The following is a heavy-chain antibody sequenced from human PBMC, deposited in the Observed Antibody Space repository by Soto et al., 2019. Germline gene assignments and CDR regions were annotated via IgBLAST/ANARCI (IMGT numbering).Heavy chain of an antibody. CDR1: GGSFLSYT. J-gene: IGHJ6*03. D-gene: IGHD2-21*01. Sequence: QVQLVQSGAEVKKPGSSVKVSCEASGGSFLSYTFTWVRQAPGQGLEWMGRIIPIQGRANDALKLQDRATITADRSTKTVYMELRSRRPEDTAVYYGAKSLLFVDPAHMDVWGKGTTVTVSS. V-gene: IGHV1-69*02. CDR3: AKSLLFVDPAHMDV. CDR2: IIPIQGRA.